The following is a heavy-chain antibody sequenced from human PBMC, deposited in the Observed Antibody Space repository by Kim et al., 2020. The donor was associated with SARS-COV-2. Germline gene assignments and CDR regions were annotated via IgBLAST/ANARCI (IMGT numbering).Heavy chain of an antibody. Sequence: SETLSLTCTVSGGSISSSSYYWGWIRQPPGKGLEWIGSIYYSGSTYYNPSLKSRVTISVDTSKNQFSLKLSSVTAADTAVYYCAGNIVVVTANFDYWGQGTLVTVSS. CDR2: IYYSGST. V-gene: IGHV4-39*01. D-gene: IGHD2-21*02. CDR3: AGNIVVVTANFDY. CDR1: GGSISSSSYY. J-gene: IGHJ4*02.